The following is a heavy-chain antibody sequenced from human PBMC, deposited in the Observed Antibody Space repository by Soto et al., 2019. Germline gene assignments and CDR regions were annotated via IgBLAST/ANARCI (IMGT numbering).Heavy chain of an antibody. CDR3: ARGFSFSDNSDNDRIYFYYGLNV. Sequence: PSETLSLTCDVSGGSITTGHWWTWVRQSPWKGLEWIGEIYQSGITNYNPSLNSRLSISMDQSKNQFSLKLTSVTAADTALYFCARGFSFSDNSDNDRIYFYYGLNVWGQGTTVTVSS. D-gene: IGHD2-15*01. J-gene: IGHJ6*02. CDR2: IYQSGIT. CDR1: GGSITTGHW. V-gene: IGHV4-4*02.